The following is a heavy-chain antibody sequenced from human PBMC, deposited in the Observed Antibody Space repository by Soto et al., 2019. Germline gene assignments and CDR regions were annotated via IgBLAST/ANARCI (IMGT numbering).Heavy chain of an antibody. D-gene: IGHD1-7*01. CDR3: ARNWNYAFDY. J-gene: IGHJ4*02. CDR2: ISNDGSNK. V-gene: IGHV3-30*04. CDR1: GFTFSSDA. Sequence: PGGSLRLSCAASGFTFSSDAIHWVRQAPGKGLEWLALISNDGSNKYYADSVKGRFTISRDNSKNTLYLQVNSLRAEDTAVYYCARNWNYAFDYWGQGTLVTVSS.